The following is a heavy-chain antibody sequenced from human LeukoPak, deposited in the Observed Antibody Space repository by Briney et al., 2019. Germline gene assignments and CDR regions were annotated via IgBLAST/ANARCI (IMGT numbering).Heavy chain of an antibody. CDR2: ISTLGST. V-gene: IGHV4-4*07. CDR3: ARVAQYLVGASSTAFFEY. D-gene: IGHD1-26*01. Sequence: SETLSLTCSVSGGSINNYYWTWIRQLAGKGLEWIGHISTLGSTNYNPSLKSRVSMSVDTSNYHFSLKLSFVTAADTAIYYCARVAQYLVGASSTAFFEYWGQGTLVTVSS. J-gene: IGHJ4*02. CDR1: GGSINNYY.